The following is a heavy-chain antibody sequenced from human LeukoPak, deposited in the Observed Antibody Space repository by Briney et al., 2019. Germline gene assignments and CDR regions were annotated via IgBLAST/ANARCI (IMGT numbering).Heavy chain of an antibody. CDR1: GYTFTSYY. CDR2: INPSGGST. CDR3: AKVTGSGYDYWFDP. J-gene: IGHJ5*02. D-gene: IGHD5-12*01. V-gene: IGHV1-46*04. Sequence: GASVKVSCKASGYTFTSYYMHWVRQAPGQGLEWMGIINPSGGSTSYADSVKGRFTISRDNSKNTLYLQMNSLRAEDTAVYYCAKVTGSGYDYWFDPWGQGTLVTVSS.